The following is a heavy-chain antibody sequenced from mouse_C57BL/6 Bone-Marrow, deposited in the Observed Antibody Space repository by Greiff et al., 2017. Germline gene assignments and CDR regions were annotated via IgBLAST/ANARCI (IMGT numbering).Heavy chain of an antibody. CDR3: ARGDYYGSSLYYFDY. V-gene: IGHV1-53*01. CDR2: INPSNGGT. Sequence: QVQLQQPGTELVKPGASVKLSCKASGYTFTSYWMHWVKPRPGQGLEWIGNINPSNGGTNYNEKFKSKATLTVDKSSSTAYMQLSSLTSEDSAVYYCARGDYYGSSLYYFDYWGQGTTLTVSS. CDR1: GYTFTSYW. D-gene: IGHD1-1*01. J-gene: IGHJ2*01.